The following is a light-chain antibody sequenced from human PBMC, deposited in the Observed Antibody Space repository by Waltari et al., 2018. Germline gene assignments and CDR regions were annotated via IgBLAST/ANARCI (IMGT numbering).Light chain of an antibody. V-gene: IGLV2-23*01. J-gene: IGLJ3*02. Sequence: QSALTQPASVSGSPGQSISISCSGTGSGFGTSNYVSWYQRHPGKPPNLIIYDATNRPSDISNRFSAPKSANTASLRISGLQAEDEADYFCCSYAVSSTGVFGGGTRLTVL. CDR3: CSYAVSSTGV. CDR1: GSGFGTSNY. CDR2: DAT.